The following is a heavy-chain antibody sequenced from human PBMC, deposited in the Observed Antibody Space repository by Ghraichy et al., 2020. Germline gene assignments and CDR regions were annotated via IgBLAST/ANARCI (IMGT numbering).Heavy chain of an antibody. D-gene: IGHD4-17*01. Sequence: GGSLTLSCAASGFTLGSSSLNWVRQAPGKGLEWVSYISGNSNSTHYAASVKGRFTISRDNAKNSLYLQMNSLRDEDTAVSYYGSDRGYGSHYYMDVWGKGTTVTVS. CDR2: ISGNSNST. V-gene: IGHV3-48*02. CDR3: GSDRGYGSHYYMDV. J-gene: IGHJ6*03. CDR1: GFTLGSSS.